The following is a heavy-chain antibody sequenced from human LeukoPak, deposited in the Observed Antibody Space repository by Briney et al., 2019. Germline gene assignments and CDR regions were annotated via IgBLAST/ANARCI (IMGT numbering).Heavy chain of an antibody. Sequence: GGSLRLSCAASGFTFSSYSMNWVRQAPGKGLEWVSYISSSSSTIYYADSVKGRFTISRDNAKNSLYLQMNSLRAEDTAVYYCARESAYCSSTSCYKGDYWGQGTLVTVSS. V-gene: IGHV3-48*01. J-gene: IGHJ4*02. CDR2: ISSSSSTI. CDR1: GFTFSSYS. CDR3: ARESAYCSSTSCYKGDY. D-gene: IGHD2-2*01.